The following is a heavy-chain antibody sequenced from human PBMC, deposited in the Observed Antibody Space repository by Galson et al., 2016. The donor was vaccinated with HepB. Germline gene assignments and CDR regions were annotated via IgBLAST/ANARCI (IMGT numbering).Heavy chain of an antibody. CDR1: GFSFSSYA. D-gene: IGHD3-10*01. Sequence: SLRLSCAASGFSFSSYAMHWVRQAPGKGLEWVAVTSYDGNKKYYADSVKGRFSISRDNSKNTLFLQMSSLRPEDTAVYYCAKHTYYYGSGSYSGFDYWGQGTPITVSS. V-gene: IGHV3-30*18. CDR3: AKHTYYYGSGSYSGFDY. J-gene: IGHJ4*02. CDR2: TSYDGNKK.